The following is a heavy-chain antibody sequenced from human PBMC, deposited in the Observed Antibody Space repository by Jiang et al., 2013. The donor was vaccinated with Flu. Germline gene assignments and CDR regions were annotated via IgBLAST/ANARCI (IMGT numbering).Heavy chain of an antibody. CDR1: GFTFSSYG. CDR2: IRYDGSNK. Sequence: VQLVESGGGVVQPGGSLRLSCAASGFTFSSYGMHWVRQAPGKGLEWVAFIRYDGSNKYYADSVKGRFTISRDNSKNTLYLQMNSLRAEDTAVYYCAKDQGFYYGSGSLTDKTPTQWFDPWGQGTLVTVSS. V-gene: IGHV3-30*02. CDR3: AKDQGFYYGSGSLTDKTPTQWFDP. D-gene: IGHD3-10*01. J-gene: IGHJ5*02.